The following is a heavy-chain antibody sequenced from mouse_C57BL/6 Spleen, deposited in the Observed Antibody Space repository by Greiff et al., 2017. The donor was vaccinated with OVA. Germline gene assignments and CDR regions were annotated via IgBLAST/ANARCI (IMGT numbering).Heavy chain of an antibody. CDR2: INPSSGYT. V-gene: IGHV1-7*01. Sequence: QVQLQQSGAELAKPGASVQLSCKASGYTFTSYWMPWVKQRPGQGLEWIGYINPSSGYTKYNQKFKDKATLTADKSSSTAYMQLSSLTYEDSAVYYCARSITTPYAMDDWGQGTSVTVSS. CDR3: ARSITTPYAMDD. CDR1: GYTFTSYW. J-gene: IGHJ4*01. D-gene: IGHD1-1*01.